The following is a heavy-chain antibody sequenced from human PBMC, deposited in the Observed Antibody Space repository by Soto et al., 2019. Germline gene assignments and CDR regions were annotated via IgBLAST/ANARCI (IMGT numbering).Heavy chain of an antibody. Sequence: QVQLVQSGAEVKKPGSSVKVSCKASGGTFSSYAISWVRQAPGQGLEWMGGIIPIFGTANYAQKFQGGVTITADESTSTAYRELSSLRSEDTAVYYCARELSSSSSNYFYYGMDVWGQGTTVTVSS. CDR1: GGTFSSYA. J-gene: IGHJ6*02. CDR3: ARELSSSSSNYFYYGMDV. V-gene: IGHV1-69*01. D-gene: IGHD6-6*01. CDR2: IIPIFGTA.